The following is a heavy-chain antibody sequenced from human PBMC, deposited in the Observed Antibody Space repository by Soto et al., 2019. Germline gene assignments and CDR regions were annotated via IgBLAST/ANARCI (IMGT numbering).Heavy chain of an antibody. D-gene: IGHD2-8*01. J-gene: IGHJ3*02. CDR3: VSTWHGVDI. Sequence: EVQLVESGGGLVQPGGSLRLSCAASGFTFSTYWMHWVRQAPEKGLLWVSHINGDGSYTDFADSVKGRFTISRDNAKNRVYLQMPSLRVEDTAVYFCVSTWHGVDIWGPGTRVTVSS. V-gene: IGHV3-74*01. CDR1: GFTFSTYW. CDR2: INGDGSYT.